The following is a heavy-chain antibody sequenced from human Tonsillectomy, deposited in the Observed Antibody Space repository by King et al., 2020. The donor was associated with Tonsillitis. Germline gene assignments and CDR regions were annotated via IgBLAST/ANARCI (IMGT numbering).Heavy chain of an antibody. D-gene: IGHD5-24*01. V-gene: IGHV3-11*06. CDR1: GFTFSDYY. J-gene: IGHJ4*02. Sequence: VQLVESGGGLVKSGGSLRLSCAASGFTFSDYYMSWIRQAPGKGLEWVSYISSSSSYTKYADSVKGRFTISRDNAKNSLFLQMNRLRAEDTAVYYCASRMATKDYFDYWGQGTLVTVSS. CDR3: ASRMATKDYFDY. CDR2: ISSSSSYT.